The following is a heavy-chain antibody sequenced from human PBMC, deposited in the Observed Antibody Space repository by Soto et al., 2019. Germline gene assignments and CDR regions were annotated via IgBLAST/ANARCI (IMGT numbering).Heavy chain of an antibody. CDR1: GYTFTSYA. J-gene: IGHJ5*02. D-gene: IGHD3-3*01. CDR3: SRDYYDFWSGYSARGWFDP. Sequence: QVQLVQSGAEVKKPGASVKVSCKASGYTFTSYAMHWVRQAPGQRLEWMGWINAGNGNTKYSQKFQGRVTITRDTSVSPAYVELSSLRSEYTAVYYCSRDYYDFWSGYSARGWFDPWGQGTLVTVSS. V-gene: IGHV1-3*01. CDR2: INAGNGNT.